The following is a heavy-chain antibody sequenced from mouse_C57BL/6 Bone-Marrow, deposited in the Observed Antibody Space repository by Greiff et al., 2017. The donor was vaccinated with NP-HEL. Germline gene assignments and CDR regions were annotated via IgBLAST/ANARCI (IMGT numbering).Heavy chain of an antibody. J-gene: IGHJ1*03. V-gene: IGHV1-69*01. CDR3: ARRGLRRYFDV. CDR1: GYTFTSYW. D-gene: IGHD2-4*01. Sequence: VKLQQPGAELVMPGASVKLSCKASGYTFTSYWMHWVKQRPGQGLEWIGEIDPSDSYTNYNQKFKGKSTLTVDKSSSTAYMQLSSLTSEDSAVYYCARRGLRRYFDVWGTGTTVTVSS. CDR2: IDPSDSYT.